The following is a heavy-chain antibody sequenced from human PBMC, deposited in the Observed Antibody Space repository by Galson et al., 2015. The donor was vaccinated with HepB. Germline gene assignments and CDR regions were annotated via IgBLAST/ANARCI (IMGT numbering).Heavy chain of an antibody. CDR1: GFTFTNYY. Sequence: SLRLSCAASGFTFTNYYMGWVRQAPGKGLEWVAYINQDGGARFYVDSVRGRFTISGDNADNLLYLQMNSLRVEDTAVYYCARWSLAFDFWGQGTMLTVSS. J-gene: IGHJ3*01. CDR2: INQDGGAR. CDR3: ARWSLAFDF. V-gene: IGHV3-7*01.